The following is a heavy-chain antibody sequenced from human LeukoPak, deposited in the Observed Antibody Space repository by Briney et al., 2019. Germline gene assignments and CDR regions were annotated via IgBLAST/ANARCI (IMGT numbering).Heavy chain of an antibody. V-gene: IGHV3-33*01. CDR2: IRYDGSKN. CDR3: ARAPYTTGRSFYFDS. CDR1: GFTFRNYG. Sequence: GRSLRLSCAASGFTFRNYGMHWVRQAPGKGLEWVAIIRYDGSKNYYADSVKGRFTISRDNFNNTLYLQMNSLRAEDTALYYCARAPYTTGRSFYFDSWGQGTLVTVSS. D-gene: IGHD2-2*02. J-gene: IGHJ4*02.